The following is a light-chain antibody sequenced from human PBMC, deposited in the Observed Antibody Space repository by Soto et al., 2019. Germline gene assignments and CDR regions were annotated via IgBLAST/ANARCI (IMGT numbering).Light chain of an antibody. V-gene: IGKV3-15*01. CDR1: QSVSRN. J-gene: IGKJ4*01. CDR3: QPNNKFAPLT. CDR2: GSY. Sequence: VVMTQSPATLSVSPGESATLSCRASQSVSRNLAWYQQKPGQAPRLLLYGSYFRATNVTDRFTGRGSGTEFNLPNSGLPSEESSIYYLQPNNKFAPLTFGEGTKVEIK.